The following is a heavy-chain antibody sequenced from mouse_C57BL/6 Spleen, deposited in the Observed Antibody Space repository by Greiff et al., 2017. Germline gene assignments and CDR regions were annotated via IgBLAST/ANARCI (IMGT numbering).Heavy chain of an antibody. CDR1: GFNIKDDY. D-gene: IGHD1-1*01. CDR2: IDPEHGAT. V-gene: IGHV14-4*01. Sequence: VQLQQSGAELVRPGASVKLSCTASGFNIKDDYMHWVKQRPEQGLEWIGWIDPEHGATEYASKFQGKATISADTSSNTAYLQLSSLTSEDTAFYYCTRSIPVAYWGQGTLVTVSA. CDR3: TRSIPVAY. J-gene: IGHJ3*01.